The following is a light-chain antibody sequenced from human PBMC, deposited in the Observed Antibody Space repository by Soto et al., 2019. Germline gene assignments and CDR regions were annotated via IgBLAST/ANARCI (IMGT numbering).Light chain of an antibody. V-gene: IGKV3-15*01. J-gene: IGKJ4*01. CDR3: QQYGTSLLI. CDR1: QSVRSY. Sequence: EAVMTQSPATLSVSPGERATLSCRASQSVRSYVAWYQQKPGQAPRLLMYGASTRATGVPTRFSGSGSGTVFTLTISRLEPEDFAVYYCQQYGTSLLIFGGGTKVEIK. CDR2: GAS.